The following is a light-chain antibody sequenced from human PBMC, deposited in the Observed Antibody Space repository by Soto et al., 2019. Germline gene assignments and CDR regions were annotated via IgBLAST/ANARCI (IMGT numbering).Light chain of an antibody. CDR3: QQRSTWPT. V-gene: IGKV3-11*01. J-gene: IGKJ1*01. Sequence: VLTPSPATLSLSPGKRATLSCRASESVDFHLAWYQQKPGQAPRLLIYDASVRATGTPARFSGSGSGTAFTLTISSLEPEDFALYYCQQRSTWPTFGQGTKVDIK. CDR1: ESVDFH. CDR2: DAS.